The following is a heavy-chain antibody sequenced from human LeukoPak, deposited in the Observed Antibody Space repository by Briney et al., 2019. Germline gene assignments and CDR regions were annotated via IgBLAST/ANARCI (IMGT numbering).Heavy chain of an antibody. CDR1: GYTFTSYG. CDR3: ARDSDSLLWFGELLGGDY. Sequence: ASVKVSCKASGYTFTSYGISWVRQAPGQGLEWMGWISAYNGNTNYAQKLQGRVTMTTDTSTSTAYMELRSLRSDDTAVYYCARDSDSLLWFGELLGGDYWGQGTLVTVSS. V-gene: IGHV1-18*01. J-gene: IGHJ4*02. CDR2: ISAYNGNT. D-gene: IGHD3-10*01.